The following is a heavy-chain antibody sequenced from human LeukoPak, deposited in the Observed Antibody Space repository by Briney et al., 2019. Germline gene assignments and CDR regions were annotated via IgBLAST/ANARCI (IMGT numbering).Heavy chain of an antibody. Sequence: GASVKVSCKVSGYTLTELSMHWVRQAPGKGLEWMGGFDPEDGETIYAQKFQGRVTMTEDTSTDTAYMELSSLRSEDTAVYYCATRSYSGYDFWGGGEENFDYWGQGTLVTVSS. D-gene: IGHD5-12*01. CDR2: FDPEDGET. CDR3: ATRSYSGYDFWGGGEENFDY. J-gene: IGHJ4*02. CDR1: GYTLTELS. V-gene: IGHV1-24*01.